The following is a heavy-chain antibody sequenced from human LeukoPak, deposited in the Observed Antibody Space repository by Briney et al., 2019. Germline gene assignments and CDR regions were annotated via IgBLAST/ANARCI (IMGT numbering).Heavy chain of an antibody. Sequence: SETLSLTCTVSGVSIVRHYWIWIRQPPGKGLEWIGEINHSGSTNYNPSLKSRVTISVDTSKNQFSLKLSSVTAADTAVYYCSVTRGHYYYYMDVWGKGTTVTVSS. D-gene: IGHD4-11*01. CDR3: SVTRGHYYYYMDV. CDR1: GVSIVRHY. V-gene: IGHV4-34*01. J-gene: IGHJ6*03. CDR2: INHSGST.